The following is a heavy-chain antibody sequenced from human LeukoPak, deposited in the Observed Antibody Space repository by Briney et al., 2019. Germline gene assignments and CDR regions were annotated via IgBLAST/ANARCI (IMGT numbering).Heavy chain of an antibody. CDR2: INHDARA. J-gene: IGHJ4*02. CDR3: ARALYNWNYVIDY. D-gene: IGHD1-7*01. Sequence: SETVSLTCAVFGGSFSGYFWTWIRQSPRKGLEWIGEINHDARANYNPSLKSRVTISVDPSKNQLSLRLNSVTAADTAVYYCARALYNWNYVIDYWGQGTLVTVAS. CDR1: GGSFSGYF. V-gene: IGHV4-34*01.